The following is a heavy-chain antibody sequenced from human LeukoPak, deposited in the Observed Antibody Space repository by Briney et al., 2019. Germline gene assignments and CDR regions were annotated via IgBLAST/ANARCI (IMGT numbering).Heavy chain of an antibody. Sequence: SETLSLTCTVSGYSITNGYYWGWIRQPPGKGLEWIGSIYHDGRIDYNPSLKSRATISRDTSNDQFSLKLSSVTAADTAMYYCARDTSPGITGTYSGQGTLVTASS. J-gene: IGHJ4*02. CDR3: ARDTSPGITGTY. CDR2: IYHDGRI. V-gene: IGHV4-38-2*02. CDR1: GYSITNGYY. D-gene: IGHD1-20*01.